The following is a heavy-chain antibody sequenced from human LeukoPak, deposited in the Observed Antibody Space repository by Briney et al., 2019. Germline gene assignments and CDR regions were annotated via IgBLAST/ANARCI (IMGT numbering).Heavy chain of an antibody. CDR2: ISGSGGST. D-gene: IGHD3-10*01. J-gene: IGHJ3*02. V-gene: IGHV3-23*01. CDR1: GFTFSSYA. CDR3: AKVRVLLLWFGEFDAFDI. Sequence: GGSLRLSCAASGFTFSSYAMSWVRQAPGKGLEWVSAISGSGGSTYYADSVKGRFTISRDNSKNTLYLQMNSLRAEDTAVYYWAKVRVLLLWFGEFDAFDIWGQGTMVTVSS.